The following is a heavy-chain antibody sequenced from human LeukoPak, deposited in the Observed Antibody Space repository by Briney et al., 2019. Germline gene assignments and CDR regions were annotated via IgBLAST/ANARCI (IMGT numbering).Heavy chain of an antibody. Sequence: PGESLGLSCAASGFTFKNYAMNWVRQAPGKGLEWVSAISGSGSNTYYADSVKGRFTISRDNSKNTLYLQMNGLKAEDTAVYYCTKDYCSGASCPFDCWGLGTLVTVSS. V-gene: IGHV3-23*01. CDR3: TKDYCSGASCPFDC. CDR1: GFTFKNYA. D-gene: IGHD2-15*01. CDR2: ISGSGSNT. J-gene: IGHJ4*02.